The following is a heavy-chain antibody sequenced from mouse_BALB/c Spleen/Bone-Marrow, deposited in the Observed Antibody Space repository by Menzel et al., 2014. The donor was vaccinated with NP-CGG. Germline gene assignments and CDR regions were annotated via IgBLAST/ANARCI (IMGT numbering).Heavy chain of an antibody. V-gene: IGHV14-3*02. Sequence: VQLQQSGAELVKPGASVKSSCTASGFNIKDTYMHWVMQRPEQGLEWIGRIDPANGNTKYDPKFQGKATITADTSSNTAYLQLSSLTSEDTAVYYCARYRYYGSSYAMDYWGQGTSVTVSS. CDR2: IDPANGNT. CDR1: GFNIKDTY. CDR3: ARYRYYGSSYAMDY. J-gene: IGHJ4*01. D-gene: IGHD1-1*01.